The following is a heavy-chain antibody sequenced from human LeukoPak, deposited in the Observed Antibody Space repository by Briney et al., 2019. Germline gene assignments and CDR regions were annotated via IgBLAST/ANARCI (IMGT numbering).Heavy chain of an antibody. CDR1: GFSFSNVW. Sequence: GGSLRLSCAPSGFSFSNVWVSWVRQAPGKGLEWVSAISGSGGSTYYADSVKGRFTISRDNSKNTLYLQMNSLRAEDTAVYYCAKDSYQLLLECDYWGQGTLVTVSS. V-gene: IGHV3-23*01. CDR3: AKDSYQLLLECDY. CDR2: ISGSGGST. J-gene: IGHJ4*02. D-gene: IGHD2-2*01.